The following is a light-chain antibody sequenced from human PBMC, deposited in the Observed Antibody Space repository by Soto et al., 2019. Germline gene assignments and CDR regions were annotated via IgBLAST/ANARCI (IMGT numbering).Light chain of an antibody. Sequence: GMTISPATLSVSRGERATLSCRANQAISSNLAWYQQKPGQAPRLLIYGASTRATGIPDRFSGSGSGTEFTLTISSLQSEDCALYCCPHYTIRLGP. CDR1: QAISSN. J-gene: IGKJ3*01. CDR2: GAS. CDR3: PHYTIR. V-gene: IGKV3-15*01.